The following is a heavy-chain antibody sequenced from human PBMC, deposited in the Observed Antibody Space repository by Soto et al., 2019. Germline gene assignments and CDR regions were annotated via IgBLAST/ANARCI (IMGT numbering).Heavy chain of an antibody. D-gene: IGHD2-2*01. CDR1: VGSVNSFDKY. J-gene: IGHJ4*02. Sequence: PSQTLSLTCSVSVGSVNSFDKYLRWIRHHPVKGLEWIGYIYYNGNTYYNPSLKSRVAISLDTSKNQFSLMLTSVTAADTALYYCARDWGTGFYQLGSWRQGTLVTVSS. V-gene: IGHV4-31*02. CDR3: ARDWGTGFYQLGS. CDR2: IYYNGNT.